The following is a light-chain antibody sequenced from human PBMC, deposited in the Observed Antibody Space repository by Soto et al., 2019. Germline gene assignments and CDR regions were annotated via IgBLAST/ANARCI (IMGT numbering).Light chain of an antibody. CDR1: SSDVGYNF. CDR2: EVR. J-gene: IGLJ2*01. V-gene: IGLV2-14*01. Sequence: QSALTQPASVSGSPGQSITISCTGTSSDVGYNFVSWYQHHPGKAPKLMIYEVRNRPSGVSNRFSGSKSGNTASLTISGLQAEDEADYYCSSYIISTTLVVFGGGTKLTVL. CDR3: SSYIISTTLVV.